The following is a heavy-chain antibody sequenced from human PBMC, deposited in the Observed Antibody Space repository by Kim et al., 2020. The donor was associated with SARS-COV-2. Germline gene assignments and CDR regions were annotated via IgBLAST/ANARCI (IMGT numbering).Heavy chain of an antibody. CDR1: AGSISSYY. V-gene: IGHV4-59*08. D-gene: IGHD2-15*01. Sequence: SETLSLTCTVSAGSISSYYCSWIRQPPGKGLEWIGYIYYTGSSNYNPSLKSRVTISADTSKNQFSLKLSSVTAADTAVYYCARHGGNDAFDIWGQGTMFTVSS. CDR2: IYYTGSS. J-gene: IGHJ3*02. CDR3: ARHGGNDAFDI.